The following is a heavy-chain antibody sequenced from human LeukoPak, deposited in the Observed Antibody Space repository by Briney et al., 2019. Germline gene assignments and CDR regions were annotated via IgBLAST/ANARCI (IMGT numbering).Heavy chain of an antibody. V-gene: IGHV3-7*01. CDR3: VRDGRGGDTQYNFFDP. Sequence: GGSLRLSCATSRFTFRDYWMNWVRQAPGKGLEWVANIKGDGSEKYYVDSVKGRFTISRDNSKNSLYLQMSSLRAEDTAVYYCVRDGRGGDTQYNFFDPWGQGTLVTVSS. CDR2: IKGDGSEK. D-gene: IGHD4-17*01. J-gene: IGHJ5*02. CDR1: RFTFRDYW.